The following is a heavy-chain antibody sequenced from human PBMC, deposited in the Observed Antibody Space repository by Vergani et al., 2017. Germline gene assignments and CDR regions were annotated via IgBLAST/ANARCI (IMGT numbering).Heavy chain of an antibody. D-gene: IGHD3-3*01. CDR3: ARDSYDFWSGYYSPYYYYYMDV. V-gene: IGHV3-11*01. CDR2: ISSSGSTI. CDR1: GFTFSDYY. J-gene: IGHJ6*03. Sequence: QVQLVESGGGLVKPGGSLRLSCAASGFTFSDYYMSWIRQAPGKGLEWVSYISSSGSTIYYADSVKGRFTISRDNAKNSLYLQMNSLRAEDTAVYYCARDSYDFWSGYYSPYYYYYMDVWGKGTTVTVSS.